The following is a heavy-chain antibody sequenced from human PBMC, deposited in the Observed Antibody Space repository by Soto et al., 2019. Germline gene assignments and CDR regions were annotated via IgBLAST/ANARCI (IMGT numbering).Heavy chain of an antibody. CDR2: ISGSGESS. CDR3: AKDKEWLAQYYYYGLDV. Sequence: GGSLRLSCAASGFTFISYAMSWVRQAPGKGLEWVSAISGSGESSYYADSVKGRFTISRDNSKDTLYLQMKGLRADGTAVYYCAKDKEWLAQYYYYGLDVWGQGTTVTVSS. D-gene: IGHD6-19*01. J-gene: IGHJ6*02. CDR1: GFTFISYA. V-gene: IGHV3-23*01.